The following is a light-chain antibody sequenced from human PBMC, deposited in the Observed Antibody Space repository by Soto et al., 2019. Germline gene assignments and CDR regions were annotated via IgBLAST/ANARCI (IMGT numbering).Light chain of an antibody. Sequence: DIPMTQSPSTLSGSVGDRVTITCRASQTISSWLAWYQQKPGKAPKLLIYKASTLKSVFPSRFSGSGSGTEFTLTISSLQPDDFATYYCQHYNSYSEAFGQGTKVEL. V-gene: IGKV1-5*03. J-gene: IGKJ1*01. CDR3: QHYNSYSEA. CDR1: QTISSW. CDR2: KAS.